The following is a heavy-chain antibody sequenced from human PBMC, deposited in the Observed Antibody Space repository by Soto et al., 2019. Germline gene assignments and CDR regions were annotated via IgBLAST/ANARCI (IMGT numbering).Heavy chain of an antibody. D-gene: IGHD3-22*01. J-gene: IGHJ3*02. CDR2: INPNSGGT. CDR1: GYTITGYY. Sequence: GASVKVSCKASGYTITGYYMHWVRQAPGQGLEWMGWINPNSGGTNYAQKFQGWVTMTRDTSISTAYMELSRLRSDDTAVYYCARGYYYDSSGYYYVALQPYDAFDIWGQGTMVTVSS. V-gene: IGHV1-2*04. CDR3: ARGYYYDSSGYYYVALQPYDAFDI.